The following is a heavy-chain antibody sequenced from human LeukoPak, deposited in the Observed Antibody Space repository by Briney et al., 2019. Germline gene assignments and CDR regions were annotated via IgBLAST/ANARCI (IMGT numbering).Heavy chain of an antibody. J-gene: IGHJ4*02. CDR3: AKDTSSGYRSGGSCYSGFDY. D-gene: IGHD2-15*01. Sequence: GGSLRLSCAASGFTFDDYAMHWVRQAPGKGLEWVSGISWNSGSIGYADSVKGRFTISRDNAKNSLYLQMNSLRAEDTALYYCAKDTSSGYRSGGSCYSGFDYWGQGTLVTVSS. CDR1: GFTFDDYA. CDR2: ISWNSGSI. V-gene: IGHV3-9*01.